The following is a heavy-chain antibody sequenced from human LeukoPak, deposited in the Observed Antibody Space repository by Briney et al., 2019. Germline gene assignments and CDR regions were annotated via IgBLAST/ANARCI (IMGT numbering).Heavy chain of an antibody. Sequence: GRSLRLSCAASGFTFDDYVMNWVRQAPGKGLEWVSGISWNSGNIDYADSVKGRFTISRDNAKNTLYLQMNSLRPEDTALYYCARDPGIAAAGTIFDIWGQGTLVTVSS. CDR1: GFTFDDYV. CDR2: ISWNSGNI. D-gene: IGHD6-13*01. CDR3: ARDPGIAAAGTIFDI. J-gene: IGHJ4*02. V-gene: IGHV3-9*01.